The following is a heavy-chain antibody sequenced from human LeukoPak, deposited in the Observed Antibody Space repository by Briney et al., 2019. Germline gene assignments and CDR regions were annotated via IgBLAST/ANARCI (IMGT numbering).Heavy chain of an antibody. Sequence: SETLSLTCAVYGGSFSGYYWSWIRQPPGKGLEWIGEINHSGSTNYNPSLKSRVTISVDTSKNQFSLKLSSVTAADTAVYYCARGRLAVAGVDYWGQGTLVTVSS. J-gene: IGHJ4*02. CDR1: GGSFSGYY. D-gene: IGHD6-19*01. V-gene: IGHV4-34*01. CDR3: ARGRLAVAGVDY. CDR2: INHSGST.